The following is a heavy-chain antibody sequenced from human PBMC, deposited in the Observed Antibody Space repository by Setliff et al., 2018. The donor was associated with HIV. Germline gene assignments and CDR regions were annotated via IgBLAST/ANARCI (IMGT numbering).Heavy chain of an antibody. CDR3: ARAGGLRMDRGVVSDY. J-gene: IGHJ4*02. CDR1: GYTFTGHY. Sequence: ASVKVSCKASGYTFTGHYIHWVRRATGQGLEWMGWMNPNTGVSGYALKFQARVTMTRDTSISTAYMELSSLTSEDTAVYYCARAGGLRMDRGVVSDYWGQGTLVTVSS. CDR2: MNPNTGVS. D-gene: IGHD3-10*01. V-gene: IGHV1-8*02.